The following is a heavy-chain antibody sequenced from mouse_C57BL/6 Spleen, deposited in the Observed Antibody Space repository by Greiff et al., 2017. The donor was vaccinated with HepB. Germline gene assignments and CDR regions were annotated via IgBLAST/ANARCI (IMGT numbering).Heavy chain of an antibody. Sequence: EVNVVESGGDLVKPGGSLKLSCAASGFTFSSYGMSWVRQTPDKRLEWVATISSGGSYTYYPDSVKGRFTISRDNAKNTLYLQMSSLKSEDTAMYYCASFYGNYVEYFDVWGTGTTVTVSS. CDR1: GFTFSSYG. V-gene: IGHV5-6*01. CDR3: ASFYGNYVEYFDV. D-gene: IGHD2-1*01. J-gene: IGHJ1*03. CDR2: ISSGGSYT.